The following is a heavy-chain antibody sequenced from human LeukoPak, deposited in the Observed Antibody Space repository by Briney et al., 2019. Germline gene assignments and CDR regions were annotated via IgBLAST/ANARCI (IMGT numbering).Heavy chain of an antibody. CDR3: ARLGYCSGGSCYSGYYYYGMDV. D-gene: IGHD2-15*01. CDR2: INTGNGNT. Sequence: ASVKVSCKASGYTFTSYAMHWVRQATGQRLEWMGWINTGNGNTKYSQNFQGRVTITADESTSTAYMELSSLRSEDTAVYYCARLGYCSGGSCYSGYYYYGMDVWGQGTTVTVSS. CDR1: GYTFTSYA. V-gene: IGHV1-3*04. J-gene: IGHJ6*02.